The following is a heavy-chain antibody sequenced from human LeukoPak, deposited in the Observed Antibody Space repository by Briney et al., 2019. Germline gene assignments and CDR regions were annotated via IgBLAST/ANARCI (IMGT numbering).Heavy chain of an antibody. CDR3: TRHPRIIAGNPYFDY. D-gene: IGHD6-13*01. CDR1: GVSISSYY. V-gene: IGHV4-59*08. Sequence: SETLSLTCTVSGVSISSYYWNWIRQAPGKGLEWIGYIYYTGDTNFNPSLKSRVTISLDTSKNQFSLKLTSVTAADTAVYYCTRHPRIIAGNPYFDYWGQATVVTVSP. J-gene: IGHJ4*02. CDR2: IYYTGDT.